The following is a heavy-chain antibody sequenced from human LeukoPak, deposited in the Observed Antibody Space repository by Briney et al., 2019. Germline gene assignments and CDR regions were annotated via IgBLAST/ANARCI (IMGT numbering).Heavy chain of an antibody. V-gene: IGHV1-69*04. CDR1: GGSFSSYA. CDR3: AREGYSNTDY. Sequence: SVKVSCKASGGSFSSYAISWVRQAPGQGLEWMGRIIPILGIANYAQKFQGRVTITADKSTSTAYMELSSLRSEDTAVYYCAREGYSNTDYWGQGTLVTVSS. D-gene: IGHD5-18*01. J-gene: IGHJ4*02. CDR2: IIPILGIA.